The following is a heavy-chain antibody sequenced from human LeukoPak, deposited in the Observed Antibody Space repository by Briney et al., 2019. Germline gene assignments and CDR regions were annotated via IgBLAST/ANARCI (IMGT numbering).Heavy chain of an antibody. V-gene: IGHV4-59*08. CDR3: ARGGYSYGSWYYFDY. Sequence: PSETLSLTCTVSGGSISSYYWSWIRQPPGKGLEWIGYIYYSGSTNYNPSLKSRVTISVDTSKNQFSLKLSSVTAADTAVYYCARGGYSYGSWYYFDYWGQGTLVTVSS. CDR1: GGSISSYY. D-gene: IGHD5-18*01. CDR2: IYYSGST. J-gene: IGHJ4*02.